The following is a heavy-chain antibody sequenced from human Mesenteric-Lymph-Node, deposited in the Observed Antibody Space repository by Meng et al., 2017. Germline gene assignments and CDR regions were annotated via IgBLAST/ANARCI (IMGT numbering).Heavy chain of an antibody. D-gene: IGHD3-16*01. J-gene: IGHJ4*02. CDR2: IYSDGSKT. CDR3: ARDDVLLGNNLDY. Sequence: VHLVESVGVVVLPRPSLRSSLAPSGLTFSYYGINWVRQAPGKGLEWVGLIYSDGSKTYHADSSRFTISRDNSKNTLYLQVNSLTVEDTAMYYCARDDVLLGNNLDYWGQGTLVTVSS. CDR1: GLTFSYYG. V-gene: IGHV3-33*01.